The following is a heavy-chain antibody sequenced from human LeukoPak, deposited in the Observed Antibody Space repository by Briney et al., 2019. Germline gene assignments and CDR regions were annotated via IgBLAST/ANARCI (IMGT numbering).Heavy chain of an antibody. V-gene: IGHV4-38-2*01. D-gene: IGHD2-2*01. J-gene: IGHJ4*02. CDR2: IYHTGSA. CDR3: ARYCTSTTCTPRGFDY. Sequence: SETLSLTCSVSGYSFTSGHYWGWIRQPPGKGLEWIANIYHTGSAHYNPSLKSRVTISVDTSKNQFSMKLSSVTAPDTAVYNCARYCTSTTCTPRGFDYWGQGTLVTVSS. CDR1: GYSFTSGHY.